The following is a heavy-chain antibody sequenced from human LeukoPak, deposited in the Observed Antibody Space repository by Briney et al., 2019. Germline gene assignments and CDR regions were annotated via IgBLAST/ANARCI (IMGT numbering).Heavy chain of an antibody. CDR2: INHSGST. CDR1: GGSFSGYY. CDR3: ARGGQDIVVVPAAIQTGTEYFQH. Sequence: SETLSLTCAVYGGSFSGYYWSWIRQPPGKGLEWIGEINHSGSTNYNPSLKSRVTISVDTSKNQFSLKLSSVTAADTAVYYCARGGQDIVVVPAAIQTGTEYFQHWGQGTLVTVSS. D-gene: IGHD2-2*01. J-gene: IGHJ1*01. V-gene: IGHV4-34*01.